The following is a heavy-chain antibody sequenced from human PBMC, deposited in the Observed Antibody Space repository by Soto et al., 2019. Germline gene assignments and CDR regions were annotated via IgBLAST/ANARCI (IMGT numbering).Heavy chain of an antibody. J-gene: IGHJ4*02. CDR3: ARSRGETTSLFDY. CDR1: GYIFIHGF. Sequence: QVQLVQSGAEMKQPGASVKLSCQASGYIFIHGFMHWVRQSPGQGLEWMGGINQSSGTTTYAQKFQGRVTVTRDNSTSTVYMDLSTLGSGDTAMSYCARSRGETTSLFDYWGQGSLVTVSA. V-gene: IGHV1-46*01. CDR2: INQSSGTT. D-gene: IGHD3-10*01.